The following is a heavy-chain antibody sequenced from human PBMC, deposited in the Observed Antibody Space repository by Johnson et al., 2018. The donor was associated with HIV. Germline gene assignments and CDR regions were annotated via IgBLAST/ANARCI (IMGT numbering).Heavy chain of an antibody. CDR1: GFTFSSYG. Sequence: QVQVVESGGGLVQPGGSLRLSCAASGFTFSSYGMHWVRQAPGKGLEWVAVIWYDGSNKYYADSVKGRFTISRDNSKNTLYLQMNSLRAEDTAVYYCAKDLSSYSSGWYDAFDIRGQGTMVTVSS. V-gene: IGHV3-33*06. CDR3: AKDLSSYSSGWYDAFDI. CDR2: IWYDGSNK. J-gene: IGHJ3*02. D-gene: IGHD6-19*01.